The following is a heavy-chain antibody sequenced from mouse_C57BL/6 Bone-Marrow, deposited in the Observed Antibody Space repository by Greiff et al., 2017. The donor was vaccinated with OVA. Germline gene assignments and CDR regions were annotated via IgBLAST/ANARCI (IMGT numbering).Heavy chain of an antibody. V-gene: IGHV1-76*01. CDR2: IYPGSGNT. CDR1: GYTFTDYY. Sequence: LVESGAELVRPGASVKLSCKASGYTFTDYYINWVKQRPGQGLEWIARIYPGSGNTYYNEKFKGKATLTAEKSSSTAYMQLSSLTSEDSAVYFCAPNCHYYAMDYWGQGTSVTVSS. J-gene: IGHJ4*01. D-gene: IGHD4-1*01. CDR3: APNCHYYAMDY.